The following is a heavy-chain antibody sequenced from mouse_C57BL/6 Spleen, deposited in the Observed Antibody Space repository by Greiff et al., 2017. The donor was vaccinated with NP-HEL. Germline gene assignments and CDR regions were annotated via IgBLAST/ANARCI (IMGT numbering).Heavy chain of an antibody. J-gene: IGHJ1*03. CDR1: GYTFTSYW. CDR2: IDPSDSET. CDR3: ARGGYSNYVGYFDV. Sequence: QVQLQQPGAELVRPGSSVKLSCKASGYTFTSYWMHWVKQRPIQGLEWIGNIDPSDSETHYNQKFKDKATLTVDKSSSTAYMQLSSLTSEDSAVYYCARGGYSNYVGYFDVWGTGTTVTVSS. V-gene: IGHV1-52*01. D-gene: IGHD2-5*01.